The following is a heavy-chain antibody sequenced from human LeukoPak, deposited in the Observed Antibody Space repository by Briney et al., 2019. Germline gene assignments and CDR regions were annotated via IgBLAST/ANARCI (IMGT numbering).Heavy chain of an antibody. CDR3: ATSSASDIVTDPYFLQ. CDR1: GFTFSNYG. V-gene: IGHV3-30*19. Sequence: GGSLRLSCAASGFTFSNYGMHWVRQAPGKGLEWVAVLSDDGTNKYYADSVKGRFIISRDNSKNTLYLQMNSLVSEDTAFYYCATSSASDIVTDPYFLQWGQGTLVTVSS. D-gene: IGHD3-9*01. J-gene: IGHJ1*01. CDR2: LSDDGTNK.